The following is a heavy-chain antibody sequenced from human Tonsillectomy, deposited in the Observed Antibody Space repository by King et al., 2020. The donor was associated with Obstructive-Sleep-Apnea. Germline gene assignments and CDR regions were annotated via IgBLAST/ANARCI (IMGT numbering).Heavy chain of an antibody. Sequence: QLQESGPGLVKPSQTLSLTCTVSGGSISSGGYYWSWIRQHPGKGLGWIGYIDYSGSTYYNPSLKSRVTISVDTSKNQFSLKLSSVTAADTAVYYCARFSGTLWVFDYWGQGTLVTVSS. CDR1: GGSISSGGYY. V-gene: IGHV4-31*03. J-gene: IGHJ4*02. CDR2: IDYSGST. CDR3: ARFSGTLWVFDY. D-gene: IGHD3-10*01.